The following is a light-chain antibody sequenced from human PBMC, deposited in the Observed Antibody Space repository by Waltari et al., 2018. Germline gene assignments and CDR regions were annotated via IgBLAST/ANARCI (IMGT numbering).Light chain of an antibody. CDR3: QAWDSSTWV. V-gene: IGLV3-1*01. CDR1: KLGDKY. Sequence: YELTQPPSVSVSPGQTASITCSGDKLGDKYACWYQQKPGQSPVLVIYQDSKRPAGIPERFSGSNSGDTATRTISGTQAMDEADYYCQAWDSSTWVFGGGTKLTVL. J-gene: IGLJ3*02. CDR2: QDS.